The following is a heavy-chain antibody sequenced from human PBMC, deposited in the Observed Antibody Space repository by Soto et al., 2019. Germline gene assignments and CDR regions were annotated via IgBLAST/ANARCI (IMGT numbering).Heavy chain of an antibody. V-gene: IGHV3-23*01. D-gene: IGHD5-12*01. CDR3: TKDGYSSDWDPIDY. CDR2: ISGSGGST. J-gene: IGHJ4*02. CDR1: GFTFSSYT. Sequence: GGSLRLSCAASGFTFSSYTMSWVRQAPGKGLEWVSAISGSGGSTYYADSAKGRFTISRDNSKNTLYLQMNSLGAEDTAVYYCTKDGYSSDWDPIDYWGQGTLGTVSS.